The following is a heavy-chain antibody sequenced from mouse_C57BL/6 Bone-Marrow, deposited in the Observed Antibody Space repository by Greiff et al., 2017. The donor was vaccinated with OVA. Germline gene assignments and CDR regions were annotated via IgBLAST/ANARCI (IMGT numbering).Heavy chain of an antibody. CDR3: AREGDSDWYFDV. J-gene: IGHJ1*03. Sequence: EVKLQESGPGLVKPSQTVFLTCTVTGISITTGNYRWSWIRQFPGNKLEWIGYIYYSGTITYNPSLTSRTTITRDTPKNQFCLEMNSLTAEDTATYYCAREGDSDWYFDVWGTGTTVTVSS. V-gene: IGHV3-5*01. CDR1: GISITTGNYR. CDR2: IYYSGTI.